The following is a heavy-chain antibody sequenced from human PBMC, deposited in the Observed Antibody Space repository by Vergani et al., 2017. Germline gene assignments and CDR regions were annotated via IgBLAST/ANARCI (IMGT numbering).Heavy chain of an antibody. J-gene: IGHJ4*02. Sequence: QVQLQQWGAGLLKPSETLSLTCAVYGGSFSGYYWSWIRQSPGKGLEWIGEVNHSGRTNYNPSLKSRVTISGDTSKNQFSLRLTSVTAADTAVYYCARGLRPRRSGCPSARFDFWAQGTLAPVSS. CDR2: VNHSGRT. V-gene: IGHV4-34*01. CDR3: ARGLRPRRSGCPSARFDF. CDR1: GGSFSGYY. D-gene: IGHD6-19*01.